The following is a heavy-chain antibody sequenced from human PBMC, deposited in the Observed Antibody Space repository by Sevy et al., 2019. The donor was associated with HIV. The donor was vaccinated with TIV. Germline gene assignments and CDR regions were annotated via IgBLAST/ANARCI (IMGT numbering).Heavy chain of an antibody. D-gene: IGHD3-10*01. CDR3: ARYYGSWEVMDV. CDR2: ISSSSNYI. Sequence: GGSLRLSCAVSGFTLSSYRMNWVRQAPGKGLEWVSFISSSSNYIYYADSVKGRFTISRDNAKNSLYLQMNSLRSEDTAAYYCARYYGSWEVMDVWGQGTTVTISS. J-gene: IGHJ6*02. V-gene: IGHV3-21*01. CDR1: GFTLSSYR.